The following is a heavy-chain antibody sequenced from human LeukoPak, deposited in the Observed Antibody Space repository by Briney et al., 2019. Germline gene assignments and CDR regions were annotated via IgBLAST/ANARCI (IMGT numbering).Heavy chain of an antibody. Sequence: PGRSLRLSCAASGFTFSCYGMHWVRQAPGKGLEWVAVISYDGSNKYYADSVKGRFTISRDNSKNTLYLQMNSLRAEDTAVYYCAKLFEMATIKWSFDYWGQGTLVTVSS. J-gene: IGHJ4*02. CDR3: AKLFEMATIKWSFDY. CDR1: GFTFSCYG. D-gene: IGHD5-24*01. CDR2: ISYDGSNK. V-gene: IGHV3-30*18.